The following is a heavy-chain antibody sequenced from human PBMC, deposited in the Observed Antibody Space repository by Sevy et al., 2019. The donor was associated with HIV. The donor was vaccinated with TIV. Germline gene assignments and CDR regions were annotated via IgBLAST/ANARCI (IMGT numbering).Heavy chain of an antibody. Sequence: GGSLRLSCAASGFSFSNAWMSWVRQSPGKGLEWVGRIRSKAGGGTTDYATIVKGKFTISRDDSRDILYLQLNSLETEDTAVYYGTTDHRRDGIVVVPFEYWGQGTLVTVSS. D-gene: IGHD2-15*01. CDR3: TTDHRRDGIVVVPFEY. CDR1: GFSFSNAW. J-gene: IGHJ4*02. CDR2: IRSKAGGGTT. V-gene: IGHV3-15*01.